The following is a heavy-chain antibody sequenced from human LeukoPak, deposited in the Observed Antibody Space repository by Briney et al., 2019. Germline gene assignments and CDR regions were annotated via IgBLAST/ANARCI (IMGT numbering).Heavy chain of an antibody. CDR1: GFTFSSYW. CDR3: ARLLRYFDWRSSYSFDY. V-gene: IGHV3-7*03. D-gene: IGHD3-9*01. CDR2: IKEDGSEK. J-gene: IGHJ4*02. Sequence: GGSLRRSCAASGFTFSSYWMSWVRQAPGKGLEWVANIKEDGSEKYYVDSVKGRFTISRDNAKNSLYLQMNSLRAEDTAVYYCARLLRYFDWRSSYSFDYWGQGTLVTVSS.